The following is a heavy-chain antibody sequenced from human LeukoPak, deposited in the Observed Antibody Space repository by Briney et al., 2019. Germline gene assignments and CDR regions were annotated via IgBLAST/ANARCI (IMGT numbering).Heavy chain of an antibody. CDR1: GGSISSYY. CDR2: IYTSGST. CDR3: ARGAYEDSPNWFDP. D-gene: IGHD3-22*01. Sequence: SETLSLTCTVSGGSISSYYWSWIRQPAGKGLEWIGRIYTSGSTNYNLSLKSRVTISVDTSKNQFSLKLSSVTAADTAVYYCARGAYEDSPNWFDPWGQGTLVTVSS. V-gene: IGHV4-4*07. J-gene: IGHJ5*02.